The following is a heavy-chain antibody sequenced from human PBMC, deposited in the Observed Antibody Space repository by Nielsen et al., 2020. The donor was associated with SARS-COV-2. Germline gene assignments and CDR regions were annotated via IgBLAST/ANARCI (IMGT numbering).Heavy chain of an antibody. D-gene: IGHD3-22*01. Sequence: GESLKISCTASGYSFTSYWIGWVRQMPGKGLEWMGIIYPGDSDTRYSPSFQGQVTISADKSISTAYLQWSSLKASDTAMYYCARRRYYYEPGSFDIWGQGTMVTVSS. V-gene: IGHV5-51*01. CDR2: IYPGDSDT. CDR1: GYSFTSYW. CDR3: ARRRYYYEPGSFDI. J-gene: IGHJ3*02.